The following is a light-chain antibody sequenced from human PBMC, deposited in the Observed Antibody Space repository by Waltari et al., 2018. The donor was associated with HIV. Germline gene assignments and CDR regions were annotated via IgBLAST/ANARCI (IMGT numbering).Light chain of an antibody. J-gene: IGLJ2*01. CDR2: EVS. V-gene: IGLV2-23*02. CDR1: SSDVGSYNL. Sequence: QSALTQPASVSGSPGQSITISCTGTSSDVGSYNLVSWYQQHPDKVPKLIIYEVSKRPSGVSYRFSGSKSGDTASLTISGLQAEDEADYYCCSYAGSSTLIFGGGTKLTVL. CDR3: CSYAGSSTLI.